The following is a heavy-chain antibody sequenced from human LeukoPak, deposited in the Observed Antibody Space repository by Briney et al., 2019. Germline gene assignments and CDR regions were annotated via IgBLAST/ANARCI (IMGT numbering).Heavy chain of an antibody. CDR3: AGEYSGSSGAY. Sequence: SETLSLTCAVYGGSFSGYYWSWIRQPPGKGLEWIGEINHSGSTNYNPSLKSRVTISVDTSKNQFSLKLSSVTAADTAVYYCAGEYSGSSGAYWGQGTLVTVSS. J-gene: IGHJ4*02. V-gene: IGHV4-34*01. CDR2: INHSGST. D-gene: IGHD1-26*01. CDR1: GGSFSGYY.